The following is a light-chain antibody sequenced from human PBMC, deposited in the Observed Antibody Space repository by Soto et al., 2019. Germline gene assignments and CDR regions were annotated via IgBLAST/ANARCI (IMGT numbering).Light chain of an antibody. J-gene: IGLJ1*01. Sequence: TLPFPPFGAPGPAIPHSPPGNSRGVGGYNYVSWYQQHPGKAPKLMIYDVSNRPSGVSNRFSGSKSGNTASLTISGLQAEDEADYYCSSYTSSSTPYVFGTGTKVTVL. CDR1: SRGVGGYNY. CDR2: DVS. V-gene: IGLV2-14*01. CDR3: SSYTSSSTPYV.